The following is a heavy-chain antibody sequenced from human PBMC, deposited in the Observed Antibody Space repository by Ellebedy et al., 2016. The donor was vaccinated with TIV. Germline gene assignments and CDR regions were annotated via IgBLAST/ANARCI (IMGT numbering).Heavy chain of an antibody. CDR1: GFTFSNYG. D-gene: IGHD2-21*02. J-gene: IGHJ4*02. Sequence: GESLKISCAASGFTFSNYGMHWVRQAPGKGLEWVAFIWYDGSNQYYADSVKGRFTISRDNSKNTLYLQMSSLGVEDTAIFYCARDRHVDRGDCLDYWGQGTLVTVSS. CDR3: ARDRHVDRGDCLDY. V-gene: IGHV3-33*08. CDR2: IWYDGSNQ.